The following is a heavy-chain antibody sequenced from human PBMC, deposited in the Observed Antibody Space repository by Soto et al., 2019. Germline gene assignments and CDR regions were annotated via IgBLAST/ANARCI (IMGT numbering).Heavy chain of an antibody. CDR1: GYTFTTYG. Sequence: QVQVVQSGVEVKEPGASVRVSCKASGYTFTTYGMTWVRQATGQRLEWMRGSNSHNGVTDYAQKVKGRDTITTDPSPRTDYMELRGLRAYDSAMYYCARDFGYVWGYIRHVSAYWGQGTLVTVSS. CDR2: SNSHNGVT. V-gene: IGHV1-18*01. D-gene: IGHD3-16*01. CDR3: ARDFGYVWGYIRHVSAY. J-gene: IGHJ4*02.